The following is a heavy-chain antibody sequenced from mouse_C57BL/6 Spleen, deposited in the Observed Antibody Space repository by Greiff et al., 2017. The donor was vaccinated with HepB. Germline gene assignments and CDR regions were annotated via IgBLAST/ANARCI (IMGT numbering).Heavy chain of an antibody. J-gene: IGHJ2*01. V-gene: IGHV1-80*01. CDR1: GYAFSSYW. D-gene: IGHD2-4*01. Sequence: VQLQQSGAELVKPGASVKISCKASGYAFSSYWMNWVKQRPGKGLEWIGQIYPGDGDTNYNGKFKGKATLTADKSSSTAYMQLSSLTSEDSAVYFCARVGLRVYFDYWGQGTTLTVSS. CDR3: ARVGLRVYFDY. CDR2: IYPGDGDT.